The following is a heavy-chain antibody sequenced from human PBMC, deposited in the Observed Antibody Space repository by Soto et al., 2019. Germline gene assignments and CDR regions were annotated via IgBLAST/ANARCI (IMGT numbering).Heavy chain of an antibody. D-gene: IGHD3-22*01. V-gene: IGHV2-5*02. Sequence: ASGPTLVNPTQTLTLTCTFSGFSLSTSGVGVGWIRQPPGKALEWLALIYWDDDERYSPSVKSRLTITKDTSKNQVVLTMTNMDPVDTATYYCGHRHPYYYDTSSGYFRDAFDVWGQGTMVTVSS. CDR1: GFSLSTSGVG. CDR3: GHRHPYYYDTSSGYFRDAFDV. CDR2: IYWDDDE. J-gene: IGHJ3*01.